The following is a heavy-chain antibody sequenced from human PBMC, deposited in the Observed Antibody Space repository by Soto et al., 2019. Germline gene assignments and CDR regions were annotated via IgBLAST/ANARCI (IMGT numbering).Heavy chain of an antibody. CDR3: VRHHPFHYDSSGYCDS. Sequence: ASVKVSCKASGYTFTSYAMHWVRQAPGQRLEWMGWINAGNGNTKYSQKFQGRVTITRDTSASTAYMELSSLRSEDTAVYYCVRHHPFHYDSSGYCDSWGQGILVTVSS. J-gene: IGHJ5*01. CDR1: GYTFTSYA. V-gene: IGHV1-3*01. D-gene: IGHD3-22*01. CDR2: INAGNGNT.